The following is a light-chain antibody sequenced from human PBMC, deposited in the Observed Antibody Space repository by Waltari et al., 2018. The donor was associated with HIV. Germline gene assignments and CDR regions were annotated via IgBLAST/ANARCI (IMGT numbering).Light chain of an antibody. CDR2: GAS. J-gene: IGKJ2*01. Sequence: DIVMTQSPATLSVSPGERVTLSCRAARSISTNVAWYQQRRGQAPRLLISGASTRATGIPARFSGSGSGTDFNLTISSLQSEDFAVYYCQQYNDWPPRYTFGQGTKLDIK. V-gene: IGKV3-15*01. CDR3: QQYNDWPPRYT. CDR1: RSISTN.